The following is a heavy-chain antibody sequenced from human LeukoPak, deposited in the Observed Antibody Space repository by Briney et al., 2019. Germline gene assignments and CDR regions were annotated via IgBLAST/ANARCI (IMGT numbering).Heavy chain of an antibody. CDR1: GFTFSGSA. D-gene: IGHD3-3*01. Sequence: GGSLRLSCAASGFTFSGSAMHWVRQASGKGLEWVGRIRSEANSYATAYAASVKGRFTISRDDSKNTAYLQMNSLKTEDTAVYYCTRHDDFWSGWFDPWGQGTLVTVSS. V-gene: IGHV3-73*01. J-gene: IGHJ5*02. CDR2: IRSEANSYAT. CDR3: TRHDDFWSGWFDP.